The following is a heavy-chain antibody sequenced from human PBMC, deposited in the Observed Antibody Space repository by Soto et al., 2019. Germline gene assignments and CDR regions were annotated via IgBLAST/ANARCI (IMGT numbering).Heavy chain of an antibody. V-gene: IGHV3-30-3*01. Sequence: GGSLRLSCAASGFTFSSYAMHWVRQAPGKGLEWVAVISYDGSNKYYADSVKGRFTISRDNSKNTLYLQMNSLRAEDTAVYYCARDRSPYGSGSYSPAFDYWGQGTLVTVSS. CDR1: GFTFSSYA. J-gene: IGHJ4*02. CDR2: ISYDGSNK. D-gene: IGHD3-10*01. CDR3: ARDRSPYGSGSYSPAFDY.